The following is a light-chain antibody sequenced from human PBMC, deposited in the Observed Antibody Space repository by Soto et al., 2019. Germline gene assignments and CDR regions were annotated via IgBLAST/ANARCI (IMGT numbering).Light chain of an antibody. V-gene: IGKV3-20*01. Sequence: EIVMTQSPATLSVSPGERATLSCRASQGVSSHLAWYQQKPGQAPRLVVYGASSRATGVTDRFSASGSGTDFTLTISRLEPEDFAVYYCQQYAKAPLTFGQGTKVDNK. CDR3: QQYAKAPLT. CDR2: GAS. J-gene: IGKJ1*01. CDR1: QGVSSH.